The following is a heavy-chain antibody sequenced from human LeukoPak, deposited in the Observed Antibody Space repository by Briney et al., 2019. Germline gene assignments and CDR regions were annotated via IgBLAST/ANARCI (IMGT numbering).Heavy chain of an antibody. CDR3: ARDLFGYCSSTSCSTGYFDL. J-gene: IGHJ2*01. Sequence: PSETLSLTCAVYGGSFSGYYWSWLRQPPGKGLEWVGEINHGGSTNYNPSLKSRVTISVDTSKNQFSLKLSSVTAADTAVYYCARDLFGYCSSTSCSTGYFDLWGRGTLVTVSS. V-gene: IGHV4-34*01. CDR2: INHGGST. D-gene: IGHD2-2*03. CDR1: GGSFSGYY.